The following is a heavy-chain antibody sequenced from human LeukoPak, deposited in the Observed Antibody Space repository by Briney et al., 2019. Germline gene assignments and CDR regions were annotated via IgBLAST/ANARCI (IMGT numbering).Heavy chain of an antibody. J-gene: IGHJ4*02. CDR1: GFTFSSFA. D-gene: IGHD3-10*01. Sequence: PGGSLTLSCAASGFTFSSFAMSWVRQAPGKGLEWVSSISGSGGSTYYADSVKGRYTISRDNPKNTLYLQMNSLRAEDTAVYYCAKHLPYGSGSYYDYWGQGTLVTVSS. CDR2: ISGSGGST. CDR3: AKHLPYGSGSYYDY. V-gene: IGHV3-23*01.